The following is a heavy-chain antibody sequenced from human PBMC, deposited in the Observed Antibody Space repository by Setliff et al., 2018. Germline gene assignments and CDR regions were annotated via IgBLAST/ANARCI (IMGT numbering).Heavy chain of an antibody. CDR3: ARQKEYSGRSCFQH. CDR1: GDPIGNYY. CDR2: VDHSDYA. V-gene: IGHV4-59*08. D-gene: IGHD1-26*01. Sequence: ETLSLTCNVSGDPIGNYYWSWLRQSPGRGLEWIGYVDHSDYANYNPSLKRRVTISVDTSKNQLSLRLSLVTAADTATYYCARQKEYSGRSCFQHWGQGIPVTVSS. J-gene: IGHJ1*01.